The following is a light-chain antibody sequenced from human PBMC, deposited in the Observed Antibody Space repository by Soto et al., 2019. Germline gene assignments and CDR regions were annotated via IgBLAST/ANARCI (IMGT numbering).Light chain of an antibody. J-gene: IGLJ2*01. CDR1: SSDVGGYNY. V-gene: IGLV2-14*01. CDR3: SSYTSSNTLVV. Sequence: QSVLTQPASVSGSPGQSITISCTGTSSDVGGYNYVSWYQQHPGKAPKLMIYEVRNRPSGVSNRFSGSKSGNTASLTISGIQAEDEADYYCSSYTSSNTLVVFGGGTKVTVL. CDR2: EVR.